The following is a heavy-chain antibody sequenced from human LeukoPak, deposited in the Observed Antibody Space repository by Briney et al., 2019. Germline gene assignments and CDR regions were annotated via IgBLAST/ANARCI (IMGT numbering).Heavy chain of an antibody. CDR3: ARGKDDYSYFDS. D-gene: IGHD4-11*01. CDR2: INRDGSST. CDR1: GFTFNTYA. Sequence: GRSLSLSCAASGFTFNTYAMSWVRHAPGKGLVWVSVINRDGSSTSYADFEKGRLTIYRANAKNTLYLQMSSLRVEDTAVYYCARGKDDYSYFDSWGQGTLVTVSS. V-gene: IGHV3-74*01. J-gene: IGHJ4*02.